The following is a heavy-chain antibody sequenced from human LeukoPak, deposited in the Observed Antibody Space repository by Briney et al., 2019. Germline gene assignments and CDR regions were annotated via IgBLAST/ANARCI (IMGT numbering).Heavy chain of an antibody. CDR3: ARLYGLGPYYFDS. Sequence: GSLRLSCAASGFTFSSYSMNWIRQPPGKGLEWIGSFYYSGSTYSNPSLKSRVTISVVTSKNQFSMKLSSVTAADTAVYYCARLYGLGPYYFDSWGQGTLVTVSS. CDR2: FYYSGST. D-gene: IGHD3-10*01. CDR1: GFTFSSYS. J-gene: IGHJ4*02. V-gene: IGHV4-39*07.